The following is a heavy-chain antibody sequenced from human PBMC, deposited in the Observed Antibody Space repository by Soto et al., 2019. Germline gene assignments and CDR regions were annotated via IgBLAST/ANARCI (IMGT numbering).Heavy chain of an antibody. CDR2: ISYDGSNK. CDR3: AKDRGSPLTFGGVIVIGYYYGMDV. J-gene: IGHJ6*02. Sequence: GGSLRLSCEASGFTFSSYGMHWVRQAPGKGLEWVAVISYDGSNKYYADSVKGRFTISRDNSKNTLYLQMNSLRAEDTAVYYCAKDRGSPLTFGGVIVIGYYYGMDVWGQGTTVTVSS. D-gene: IGHD3-16*02. V-gene: IGHV3-30*18. CDR1: GFTFSSYG.